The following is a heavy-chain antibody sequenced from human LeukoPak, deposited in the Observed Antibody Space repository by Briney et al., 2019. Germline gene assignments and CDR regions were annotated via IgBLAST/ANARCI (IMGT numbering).Heavy chain of an antibody. V-gene: IGHV4-34*01. D-gene: IGHD6-13*01. CDR1: GGSISSYY. CDR2: INHSGST. CDR3: ARGIRIAAPYFDY. Sequence: SSETLSLTCTVSGGSISSYYWSWIRQPPGKGLEWIGEINHSGSTNYNPSLKSRVTISVDTSKNQFSLKLSSVTAADTAVYYCARGIRIAAPYFDYWGQGTLVTVSS. J-gene: IGHJ4*02.